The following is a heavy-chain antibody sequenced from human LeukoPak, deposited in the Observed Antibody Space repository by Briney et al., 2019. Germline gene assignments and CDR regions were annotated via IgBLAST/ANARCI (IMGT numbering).Heavy chain of an antibody. Sequence: GGSLRLSCAVSGFTFDDYAMHWVRQVPGKGLEWVSGINWNSDSIGYADSVKGRFTISRDNAKNSLYLQMNSLRAEDTAVYYCARDSGGYFDRNHFGYWGQGTLVTVSS. CDR2: INWNSDSI. V-gene: IGHV3-9*01. D-gene: IGHD3-9*01. CDR3: ARDSGGYFDRNHFGY. CDR1: GFTFDDYA. J-gene: IGHJ4*02.